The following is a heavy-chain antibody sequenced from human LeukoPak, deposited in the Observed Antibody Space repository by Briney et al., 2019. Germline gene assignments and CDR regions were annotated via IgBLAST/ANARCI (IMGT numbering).Heavy chain of an antibody. CDR1: GYSFTGYY. Sequence: ASVKVSCKASGYSFTGYYIHWVRQAPGQRLEWMGWINPHSGGTNYAQKFQGRVTMTRDTSISTAYMELSRLRSDDTAVYYCARDGGDNWFDLWGRGTLVTVS. CDR3: ARDGGDNWFDL. J-gene: IGHJ5*02. CDR2: INPHSGGT. D-gene: IGHD3-16*01. V-gene: IGHV1-2*02.